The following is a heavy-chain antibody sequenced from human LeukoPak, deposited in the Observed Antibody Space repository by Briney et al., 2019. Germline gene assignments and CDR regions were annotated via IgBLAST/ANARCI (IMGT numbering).Heavy chain of an antibody. CDR2: IKQDGREK. J-gene: IGHJ6*02. D-gene: IGHD3-10*01. CDR3: ARIVRYGSAPLYSFGLDV. Sequence: PGGSLRLSCAASGFTFSDYWMSWVRQAPGKGLEWVANIKQDGREKYYVDSVRGRFTISKDNAKNTVYLQMNSLRVEDTAIYYCARIVRYGSAPLYSFGLDVWGQGTTVIVSS. V-gene: IGHV3-7*02. CDR1: GFTFSDYW.